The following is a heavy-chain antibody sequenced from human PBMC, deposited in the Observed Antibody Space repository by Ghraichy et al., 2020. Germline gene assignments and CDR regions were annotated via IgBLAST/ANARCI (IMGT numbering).Heavy chain of an antibody. V-gene: IGHV3-7*01. CDR3: VRDYDLWSGPYYYGMDV. J-gene: IGHJ6*02. Sequence: GGSLRLSCAVSGFRFSSYWMSWVRQAPGKGLQWVANINRDGSESHYVDSVKGRFIISRDNAQNSLYLQMNSLRTADTAVYYCVRDYDLWSGPYYYGMDVWAKGPRSPSP. D-gene: IGHD3-3*01. CDR1: GFRFSSYW. CDR2: INRDGSES.